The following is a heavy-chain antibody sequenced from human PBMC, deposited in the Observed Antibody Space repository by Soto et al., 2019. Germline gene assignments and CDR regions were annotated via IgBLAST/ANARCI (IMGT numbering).Heavy chain of an antibody. J-gene: IGHJ4*02. V-gene: IGHV3-53*01. CDR3: ARARDAYNFLYEPT. CDR2: IYGGGST. D-gene: IGHD5-12*01. CDR1: GFTINNNY. Sequence: GGSLRLSCAASGFTINNNYMSWVRQAPGKGLEWVSVIYGGGSTDYADSVKGRFTISRDNSKNTLYLQMNSLRAEDTATYYCARARDAYNFLYEPTWGQGTLVTVSS.